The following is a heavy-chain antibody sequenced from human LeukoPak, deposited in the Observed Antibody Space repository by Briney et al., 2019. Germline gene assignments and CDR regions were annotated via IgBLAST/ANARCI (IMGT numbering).Heavy chain of an antibody. Sequence: GGSLRLSCAASGFTFSSYGMHWVRQAPGKGLEWVAFIRYDGSNKYYADSVKGRFTISRDNSKNTLYLQMNSLRAEDTAVYYCAKEIYYDSSGYYSDYWGQGTLVTVSS. J-gene: IGHJ4*02. V-gene: IGHV3-30*02. CDR2: IRYDGSNK. CDR1: GFTFSSYG. CDR3: AKEIYYDSSGYYSDY. D-gene: IGHD3-22*01.